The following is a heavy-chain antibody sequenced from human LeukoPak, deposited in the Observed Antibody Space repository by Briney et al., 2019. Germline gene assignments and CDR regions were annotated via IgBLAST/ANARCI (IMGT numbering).Heavy chain of an antibody. CDR2: IIPIFGTA. J-gene: IGHJ6*03. D-gene: IGHD2-2*01. Sequence: SVNVSCKPSGGTFISYDISWVRQAPGQGREWVGGIIPIFGTANYAQKFQGRVTITADESTSTAYMELSSLRSEDTAVYYCASQIVVVPAAHYYYYYYMDVWGKGTTVTVSS. CDR3: ASQIVVVPAAHYYYYYYMDV. V-gene: IGHV1-69*01. CDR1: GGTFISYD.